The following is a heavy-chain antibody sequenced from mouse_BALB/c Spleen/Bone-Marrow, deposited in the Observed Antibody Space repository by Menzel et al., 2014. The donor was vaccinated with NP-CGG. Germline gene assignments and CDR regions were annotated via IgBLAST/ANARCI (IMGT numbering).Heavy chain of an antibody. CDR1: GYTFTDYN. J-gene: IGHJ4*01. CDR2: INPNSGGT. Sequence: EVMLVESGPELVTPGASVKIPCKASGYTFTDYNIDWVKQSHGKSLEWIGDINPNSGGTIYNQKFEGKATLTVDKSSSTAYMELRSLTSEDTAVYYCARRGWAMDYWGQGTSVTVSS. D-gene: IGHD2-3*01. V-gene: IGHV1-18*01. CDR3: ARRGWAMDY.